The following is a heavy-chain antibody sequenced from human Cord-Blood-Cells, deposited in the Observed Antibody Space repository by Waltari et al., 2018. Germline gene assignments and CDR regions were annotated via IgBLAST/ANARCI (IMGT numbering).Heavy chain of an antibody. V-gene: IGHV4-30-2*01. Sequence: QLQLQESGSGLVKPSQILSLTCAVSGGSISSGGYSWSWIRQPPGKGLEWIGYIYHSGGTYYNPSLKSRVTISVDRSKNQFSLKLSSVTAADTAVYCCAREKGGDRGNYYYGMDVWGQGTTVTVSS. J-gene: IGHJ6*02. CDR1: GGSISSGGYS. CDR3: AREKGGDRGNYYYGMDV. CDR2: IYHSGGT. D-gene: IGHD2-21*01.